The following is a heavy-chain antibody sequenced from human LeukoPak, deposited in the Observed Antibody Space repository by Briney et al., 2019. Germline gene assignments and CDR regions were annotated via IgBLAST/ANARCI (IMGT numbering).Heavy chain of an antibody. CDR1: GVSISSGSYH. J-gene: IGHJ6*02. Sequence: SETLSLTCAVSGVSISSGSYHWGWIRQPPGKGLEWIGSIYYSGSTYYNPSLKSRVTISMDTSKNQFSLKLSSVSAADTAVYYCARDGPAYTSRWYDYYYGLDVWGQGTTVTVSS. D-gene: IGHD2-2*01. CDR3: ARDGPAYTSRWYDYYYGLDV. V-gene: IGHV4-39*02. CDR2: IYYSGST.